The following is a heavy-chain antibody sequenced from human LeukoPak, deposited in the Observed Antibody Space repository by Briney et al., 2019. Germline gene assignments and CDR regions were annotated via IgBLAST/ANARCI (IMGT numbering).Heavy chain of an antibody. Sequence: SETLSLTCAVYGGSFSGYYWSWIRQPPGKGLEWIGEINHSGSTNYNPSPKSRVTISVDTSKNQFSLKLSSVTAADTAVYYCARLYSGSYYGPGGYFDYWGQGTLVTVSS. V-gene: IGHV4-34*01. D-gene: IGHD1-26*01. CDR2: INHSGST. CDR1: GGSFSGYY. J-gene: IGHJ4*03. CDR3: ARLYSGSYYGPGGYFDY.